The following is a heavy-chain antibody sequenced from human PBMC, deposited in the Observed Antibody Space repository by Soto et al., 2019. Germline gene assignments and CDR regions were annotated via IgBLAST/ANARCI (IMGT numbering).Heavy chain of an antibody. V-gene: IGHV3-23*01. CDR1: GFTFSTYA. D-gene: IGHD3-10*01. CDR2: ISGSGGST. J-gene: IGHJ6*02. Sequence: DVQLLESGGGLVQPGGSLRLSCAASGFTFSTYAMSWVRQAPGKGLEWVSAISGSGGSTYYADSVQGRFTISRDNSTNTLYLQINSLRSEDTAVYYCAKQESRSYYYYYGMDVWDQGTTVTVSS. CDR3: AKQESRSYYYYYGMDV.